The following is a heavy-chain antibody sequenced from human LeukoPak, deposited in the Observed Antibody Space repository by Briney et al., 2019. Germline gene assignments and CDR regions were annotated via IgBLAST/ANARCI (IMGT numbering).Heavy chain of an antibody. V-gene: IGHV1-8*03. Sequence: ASVKVSCKASGYTFTSYDINWVRQATGQGLEWMGWMNPNSGNTGYAQKFQGRVTITRNTSISTAYMELSSLRSEDTAVYYCARGRYSGYAFDPWGQGTLVTVSS. CDR3: ARGRYSGYAFDP. CDR2: MNPNSGNT. CDR1: GYTFTSYD. J-gene: IGHJ5*02. D-gene: IGHD5-12*01.